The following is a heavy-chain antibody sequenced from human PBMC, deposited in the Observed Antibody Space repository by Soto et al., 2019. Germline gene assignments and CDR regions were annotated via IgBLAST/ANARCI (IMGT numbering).Heavy chain of an antibody. CDR2: INSDGSST. CDR1: GFTFSSYW. V-gene: IGHV3-74*01. J-gene: IGHJ6*02. Sequence: EVQVVESGGGLVQPGGSLRLSCAASGFTFSSYWMHWVRQAPGKGLVWVSRINSDGSSTSYADSVKGRFTISRDNAKNTLYLQMNSLRAEDTAVYYCARDNYDFWSGYDYYYYYGMDVWGQGTTVTVSS. D-gene: IGHD3-3*01. CDR3: ARDNYDFWSGYDYYYYYGMDV.